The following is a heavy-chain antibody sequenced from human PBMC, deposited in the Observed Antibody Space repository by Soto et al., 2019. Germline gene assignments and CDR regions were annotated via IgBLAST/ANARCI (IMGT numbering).Heavy chain of an antibody. D-gene: IGHD3-9*01. Sequence: LRLSCAASGSTFSTYEMNWVRQAPGKGLDWVSYISGSGSTIYYADSVKGRFTISRDNAKKSLYLQMNGLRAEDTAVYYCARESDYDTFDYWGQGTLVTVSS. CDR1: GSTFSTYE. J-gene: IGHJ4*02. CDR2: ISGSGSTI. CDR3: ARESDYDTFDY. V-gene: IGHV3-48*03.